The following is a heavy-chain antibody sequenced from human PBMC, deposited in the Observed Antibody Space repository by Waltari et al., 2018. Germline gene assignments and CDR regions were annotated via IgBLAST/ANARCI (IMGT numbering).Heavy chain of an antibody. CDR1: GFTFGDYA. D-gene: IGHD3-22*01. V-gene: IGHV3-49*03. Sequence: EVQLVESGGGLVQPGRSLSLSCTASGFTFGDYAMSWFRQAPGKGLEWVGFIRSKAYGGTTEYAASVKGRFTISRDDSKSIAYLQMNSLKTEDTAVYYCTRDLYYDSPEYFQHWGQGTLVTVSS. CDR3: TRDLYYDSPEYFQH. J-gene: IGHJ1*01. CDR2: IRSKAYGGTT.